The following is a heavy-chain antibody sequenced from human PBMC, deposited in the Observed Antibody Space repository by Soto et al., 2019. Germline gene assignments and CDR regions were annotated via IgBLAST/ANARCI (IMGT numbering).Heavy chain of an antibody. CDR2: IHYDGRT. CDR3: ARTYFGSGSYSY. CDR1: GGSISGTNEY. D-gene: IGHD3-10*01. Sequence: QLQLQESGPGLVEPSETLSLTCTVSGGSISGTNEYWGWIHQPPGKGLEWIASIHYDGRTYYTPSLNSRLTISADTSKNHFSLKLSSVTAADTAVYYCARTYFGSGSYSYWGQGTLVIVSS. V-gene: IGHV4-39*02. J-gene: IGHJ1*01.